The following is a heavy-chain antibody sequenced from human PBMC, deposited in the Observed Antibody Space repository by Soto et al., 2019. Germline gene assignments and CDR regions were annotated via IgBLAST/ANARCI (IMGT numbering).Heavy chain of an antibody. CDR2: ISESGGST. Sequence: GGSLRLSCAASGFSFSDYAMSWVRQAPGKGLEWVPVISESGGSTHYADSVRGRFTVSRDNSKNSLSLRMNSLRDEDTAVYFCAKRSPYSSGWYSPIFDYWGQGALVTVSS. CDR3: AKRSPYSSGWYSPIFDY. V-gene: IGHV3-23*01. CDR1: GFSFSDYA. J-gene: IGHJ4*02. D-gene: IGHD6-13*01.